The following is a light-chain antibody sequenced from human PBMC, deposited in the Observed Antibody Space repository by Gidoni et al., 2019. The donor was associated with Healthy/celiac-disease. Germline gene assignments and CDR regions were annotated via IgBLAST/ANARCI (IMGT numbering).Light chain of an antibody. CDR1: SSNIGAGYD. J-gene: IGLJ3*02. CDR3: QSYDSSLSGHWV. Sequence: QSVLTQPPSVSGAPGQVVTISCTGSSSNIGAGYDVHWYQQLPGTAPKVLIYGNSNRPSGIPDRFSGSKSGTSASLAITGLQAEDEADYYCQSYDSSLSGHWVFGGGTKLTVL. V-gene: IGLV1-40*01. CDR2: GNS.